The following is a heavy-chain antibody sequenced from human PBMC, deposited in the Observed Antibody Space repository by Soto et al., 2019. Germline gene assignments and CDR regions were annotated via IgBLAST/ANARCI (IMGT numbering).Heavy chain of an antibody. CDR1: GASFTSNDW. J-gene: IGHJ4*02. D-gene: IGHD1-7*01. V-gene: IGHV4-4*02. Sequence: SETLSLTCAVSGASFTSNDWWTWVRQPPGRGLEWIGEIYRTGSTNYNPSLKSRVTISLDKSEIQFSLKVTSLTAADTAVYYCASRDPGTSVDYWGQGTLVTVSS. CDR2: IYRTGST. CDR3: ASRDPGTSVDY.